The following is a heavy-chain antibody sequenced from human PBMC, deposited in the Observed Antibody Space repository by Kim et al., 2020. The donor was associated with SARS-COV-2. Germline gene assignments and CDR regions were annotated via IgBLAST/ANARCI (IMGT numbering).Heavy chain of an antibody. CDR3: ARVWRGYDDTSGYGAFDY. D-gene: IGHD3-22*01. CDR2: VIPMLGTS. J-gene: IGHJ4*01. Sequence: SVKVSCKASGYSFRSYVISWVRQAPGQGLEWMGGVIPMLGTSTYAQKFQGRVTITADESTSTVYVDLSSLRSEEDTAVYYCARVWRGYDDTSGYGAFDY. V-gene: IGHV1-69*13. CDR1: GYSFRSYV.